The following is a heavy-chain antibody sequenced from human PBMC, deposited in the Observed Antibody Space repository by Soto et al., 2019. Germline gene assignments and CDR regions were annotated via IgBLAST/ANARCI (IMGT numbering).Heavy chain of an antibody. CDR3: ARSSGSYYCFDY. CDR2: ISSSSSYI. Sequence: PGGSLRLSCAASGFTFSSYSMNWVRQAPGKGLEWVSSISSSSSYIYYADSVKGRFTISRDNAKNSLYLQMNSLRAEDTAVYYCARSSGSYYCFDYWGRGTLVTVSS. V-gene: IGHV3-21*01. J-gene: IGHJ4*02. D-gene: IGHD1-26*01. CDR1: GFTFSSYS.